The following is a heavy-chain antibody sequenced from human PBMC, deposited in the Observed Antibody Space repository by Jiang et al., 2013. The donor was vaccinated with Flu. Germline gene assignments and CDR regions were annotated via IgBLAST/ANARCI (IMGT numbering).Heavy chain of an antibody. CDR3: ARLTGWMGGWSRPDY. Sequence: LLKPSETLSLTCAVYGGSFSGYYWSWIRQPPGKGLEWIGEINHSGSTNYNPSLKSRVTISVDTSKNQFSLKLSSVTAADTAVYYCARLTGWMGGWSRPDYWGQGTLVTVSS. J-gene: IGHJ4*02. D-gene: IGHD6-19*01. V-gene: IGHV4-34*01. CDR2: INHSGST. CDR1: GGSFSGYY.